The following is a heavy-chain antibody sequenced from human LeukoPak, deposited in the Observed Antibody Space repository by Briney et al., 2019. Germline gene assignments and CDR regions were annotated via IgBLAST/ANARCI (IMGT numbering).Heavy chain of an antibody. CDR2: ISGSGSTM. V-gene: IGHV3-48*03. D-gene: IGHD4-23*01. Sequence: PGGSLRLSCAASGFTLSSYEMNWVRQAPGKGLEWVSYISGSGSTMYYADSVKGRFTISRDNAKNSLYLQMNSLRAEDTAVYYCARELAGSRWDYFDFWGQGTLVTVSS. CDR1: GFTLSSYE. CDR3: ARELAGSRWDYFDF. J-gene: IGHJ4*02.